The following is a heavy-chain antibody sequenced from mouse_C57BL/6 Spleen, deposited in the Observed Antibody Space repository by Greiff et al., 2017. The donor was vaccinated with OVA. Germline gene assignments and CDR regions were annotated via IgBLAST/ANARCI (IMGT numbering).Heavy chain of an antibody. CDR3: ARASPDY. CDR1: GYTFTDYY. D-gene: IGHD6-1*01. J-gene: IGHJ2*01. CDR2: IYPGSGNT. Sequence: QVQLQQSGAELVRPGASVKLSCKASGYTFTDYYINWVKQRPGQGLEWIARIYPGSGNTYYNEKFKGKATLTAEKSSSTAYMQLSSLTSEDSAVYFCARASPDYWGQGTTLTVSS. V-gene: IGHV1-76*01.